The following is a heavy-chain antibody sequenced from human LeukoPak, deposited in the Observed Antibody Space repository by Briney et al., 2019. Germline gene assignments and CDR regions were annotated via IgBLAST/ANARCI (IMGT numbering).Heavy chain of an antibody. CDR1: GGSISSYY. Sequence: TSETLSLTCIVSGGSISSYYWSWIRQPPGKGLEWIGYIYHTGSNNYSPSLKSRVTMSVDTSKDQFSLKLSSVTAADTAVYYCARIGHEDYYFDYWGQGTLVTVSS. V-gene: IGHV4-59*01. CDR3: ARIGHEDYYFDY. J-gene: IGHJ4*02. CDR2: IYHTGSN.